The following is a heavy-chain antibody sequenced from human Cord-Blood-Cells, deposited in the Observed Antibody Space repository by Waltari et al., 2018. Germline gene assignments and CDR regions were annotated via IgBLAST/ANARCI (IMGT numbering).Heavy chain of an antibody. CDR1: GGSLSSYY. J-gene: IGHJ1*01. CDR3: ARGYCSSTSCAEYFQH. V-gene: IGHV4-4*07. D-gene: IGHD2-2*01. Sequence: QVQLQESGPGLVKPSETLSLTCTVSGGSLSSYYWSCIRQPAAKGLEWIGRIYPSGSTNYNPSLKSRVTMSVDTSKNQFSLKLSSVTAADTAVYYCARGYCSSTSCAEYFQHWGQGTLVTVSS. CDR2: IYPSGST.